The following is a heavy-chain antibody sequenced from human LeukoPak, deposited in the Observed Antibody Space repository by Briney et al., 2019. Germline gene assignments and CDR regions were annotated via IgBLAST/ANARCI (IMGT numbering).Heavy chain of an antibody. V-gene: IGHV4-38-2*02. Sequence: PSETLSLTCTVSTFSISSGYYWGWIRQPPGKGLGWIGSIYRTGSTDYNPSLKSRVTISVDTSKNLFSLNLTSVTAADTAVYFCAREIHYDSSGQRTLHAFDMWGQGTMVTVSS. CDR2: IYRTGST. J-gene: IGHJ3*02. CDR1: TFSISSGYY. D-gene: IGHD3-22*01. CDR3: AREIHYDSSGQRTLHAFDM.